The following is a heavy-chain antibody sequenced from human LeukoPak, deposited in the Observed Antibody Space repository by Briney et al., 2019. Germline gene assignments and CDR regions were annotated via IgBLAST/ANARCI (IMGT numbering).Heavy chain of an antibody. CDR3: ARGEYLADYGDYFDY. Sequence: SQTLSLTFAISGDSVSSNSAAWNWIRQSPSRGLEWLGRTYYRSKWYNDYAVSVKSRITINPDTSKNQFSLQLNSVTPEDTAVYYCARGEYLADYGDYFDYWGQGTQVTVSS. V-gene: IGHV6-1*01. CDR2: TYYRSKWYN. CDR1: GDSVSSNSAA. J-gene: IGHJ4*02. D-gene: IGHD4-17*01.